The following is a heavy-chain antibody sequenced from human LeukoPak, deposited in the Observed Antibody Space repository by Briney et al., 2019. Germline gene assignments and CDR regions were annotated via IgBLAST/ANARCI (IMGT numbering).Heavy chain of an antibody. Sequence: GGSLRLSCAASGFNFSPYWMHWVRQAPGKGLVWVARINGDGSGTWYADSVKGRFTISRDNARNTLSLQMNSLRAEDTALYYCARDQDGVGTTIDFWGQGILVTVSS. CDR2: INGDGSGT. CDR1: GFNFSPYW. V-gene: IGHV3-74*01. J-gene: IGHJ4*02. D-gene: IGHD1/OR15-1a*01. CDR3: ARDQDGVGTTIDF.